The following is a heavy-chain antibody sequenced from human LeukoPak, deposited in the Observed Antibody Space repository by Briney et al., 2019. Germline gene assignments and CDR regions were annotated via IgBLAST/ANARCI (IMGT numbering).Heavy chain of an antibody. J-gene: IGHJ4*02. V-gene: IGHV4-34*01. CDR2: INHSGST. CDR1: GGSFSGYY. Sequence: SETLSLTCAVYGGSFSGYYWSWIRQPPGKGLEWIGEINHSGSTNCNPSLKSRVTISVDTSKNQFSLKLSSVTAADTAVYYCARAPLYGDYGDYWGQGTLVTVSS. CDR3: ARAPLYGDYGDY. D-gene: IGHD4-17*01.